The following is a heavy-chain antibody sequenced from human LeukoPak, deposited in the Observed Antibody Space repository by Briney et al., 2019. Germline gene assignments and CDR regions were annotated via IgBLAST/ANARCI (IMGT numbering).Heavy chain of an antibody. D-gene: IGHD3-10*01. CDR2: ISGSGGAS. J-gene: IGHJ6*02. Sequence: GGSLRLSCAASGFTFGTYAMSWVRQAPGKGLEWVSAISGSGGASYYADSVKGRFTISRDNSKNTLYLQMTSLRAEDTAVYYCAKDLGLRAYRYYGMDVWGQGTTVTVSS. CDR3: AKDLGLRAYRYYGMDV. CDR1: GFTFGTYA. V-gene: IGHV3-23*01.